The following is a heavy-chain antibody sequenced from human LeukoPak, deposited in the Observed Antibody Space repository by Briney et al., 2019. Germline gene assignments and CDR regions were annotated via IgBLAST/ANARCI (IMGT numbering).Heavy chain of an antibody. CDR1: GFTFRSHW. CDR2: IKQDGSER. D-gene: IGHD3-10*01. CDR3: ARDHYGSGNYYSFFDY. Sequence: GGSLRLSCAASGFTFRSHWMSWVRQAPGKGLEWVANIKQDGSERNYVDSVKGRFAISRDNAKNSLYLQMNSLRAEDTAVYYCARDHYGSGNYYSFFDYWGQGTLVTVSS. V-gene: IGHV3-7*01. J-gene: IGHJ4*02.